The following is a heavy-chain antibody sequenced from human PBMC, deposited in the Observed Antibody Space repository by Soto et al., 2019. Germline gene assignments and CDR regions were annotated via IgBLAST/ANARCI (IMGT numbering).Heavy chain of an antibody. V-gene: IGHV4-30-4*01. CDR1: GGSISSGDYY. CDR3: ARERIMMVYANYYYYGMDA. CDR2: IYYSGST. Sequence: SKTLSLTCTVSGGSISSGDYYWSWIRQPPGKGLEWIGYIYYSGSTYYNPSLKIRVTISGDTSKNQFSLKLVSVTAADTAVYYSARERIMMVYANYYYYGMDAWGQGTPVTVSS. D-gene: IGHD2-8*01. J-gene: IGHJ6*02.